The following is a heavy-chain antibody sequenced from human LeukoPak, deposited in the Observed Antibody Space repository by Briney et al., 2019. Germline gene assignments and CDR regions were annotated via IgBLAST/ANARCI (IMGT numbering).Heavy chain of an antibody. Sequence: PGGSLRLSCAASGFTFSDYFMTWLRQAPGKGLEWVSYISGSGSNKYYADSVKGRFTISRDNAKNSLYLQMNSLRVEDTAVYYCATSQSSVAGIVGDWGQGTLVTVSS. CDR3: ATSQSSVAGIVGD. CDR1: GFTFSDYF. V-gene: IGHV3-11*04. J-gene: IGHJ4*02. CDR2: ISGSGSNK. D-gene: IGHD6-19*01.